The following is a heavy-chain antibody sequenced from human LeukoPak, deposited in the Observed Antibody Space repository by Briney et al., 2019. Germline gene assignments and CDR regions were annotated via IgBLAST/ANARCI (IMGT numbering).Heavy chain of an antibody. V-gene: IGHV3-23*01. CDR3: ARDRGFYNGYYLLDY. Sequence: PGGSLRLSCAASRFTFSNFAMCWIRQPPGKGLEWVLVISSHDGNTYYAASVRGGFTISRDNYRNTLYLQMTSPSAEATAVSYGARDRGFYNGYYLLDYWGQGTLVTVSS. CDR2: ISSHDGNT. CDR1: RFTFSNFA. D-gene: IGHD2/OR15-2a*01. J-gene: IGHJ4*02.